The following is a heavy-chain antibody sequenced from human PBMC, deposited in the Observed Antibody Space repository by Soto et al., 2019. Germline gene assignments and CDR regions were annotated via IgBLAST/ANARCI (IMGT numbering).Heavy chain of an antibody. J-gene: IGHJ6*02. Sequence: ASVKVSCKASGGTFSSYTISWVRQAPGQRLEWMGWINAGNGNTKYSQKFQGRVTITRDTSASTAYMELSSLRSEDTAVYYCAMGATGYYYYYGMDVWGQGTTVTVSS. CDR2: INAGNGNT. CDR1: GGTFSSYT. D-gene: IGHD1-26*01. CDR3: AMGATGYYYYYGMDV. V-gene: IGHV1-3*01.